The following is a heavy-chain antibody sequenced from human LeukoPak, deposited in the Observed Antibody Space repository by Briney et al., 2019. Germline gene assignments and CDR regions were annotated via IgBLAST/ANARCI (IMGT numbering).Heavy chain of an antibody. CDR3: ATETYYYDSSGYRFDY. V-gene: IGHV1-69*04. Sequence: ASVKVSCKASGGTFSSYVITWVRQAPGQGLEWMGRIIPMLDIQNYAQKFQGRVTMTEDTSTDTAYMELSSLRSEDTAVYYCATETYYYDSSGYRFDYWGQGTLVTVSS. CDR1: GGTFSSYV. CDR2: IIPMLDIQ. J-gene: IGHJ4*02. D-gene: IGHD3-22*01.